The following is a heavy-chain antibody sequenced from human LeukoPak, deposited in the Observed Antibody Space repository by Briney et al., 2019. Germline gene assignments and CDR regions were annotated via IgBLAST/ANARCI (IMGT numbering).Heavy chain of an antibody. D-gene: IGHD2-2*01. CDR2: INHSGST. V-gene: IGHV4-34*01. CDR3: ARGRGYCSSTSCYYYYYGMDV. Sequence: SETLSLTCAVYGGSFSGYYWSWIRQPPGKGLEWIGEINHSGSTNYNPSPKSRVTISVDTSKSQFSLKLSSVTAADTAVYYCARGRGYCSSTSCYYYYYGMDVWGKGTTVTVSS. CDR1: GGSFSGYY. J-gene: IGHJ6*04.